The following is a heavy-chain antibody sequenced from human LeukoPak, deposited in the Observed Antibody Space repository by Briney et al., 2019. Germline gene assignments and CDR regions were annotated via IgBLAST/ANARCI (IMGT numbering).Heavy chain of an antibody. CDR1: GFTFNDYY. CDR2: INIGGTNT. Sequence: PGGSLRLSCAASGFTFNDYYMSWIRQAPGEGLEWLSYINIGGTNTHYADSVKGRFTISRDNAKKSLYLEMNNLRAEHTAVYYCATDGAGFDTWGQGVLVTVSS. CDR3: ATDGAGFDT. J-gene: IGHJ5*02. V-gene: IGHV3-11*01.